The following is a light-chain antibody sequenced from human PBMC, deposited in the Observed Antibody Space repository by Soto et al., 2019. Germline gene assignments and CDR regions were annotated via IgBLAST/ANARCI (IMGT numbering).Light chain of an antibody. J-gene: IGLJ2*01. CDR2: GHN. CDR1: SSNIGSRN. CDR3: ASWDDSLSGVL. Sequence: QSVLTQPPSASGTPGQRVTISCSGGSSNIGSRNVNWYQHLSGTAPKLLIYGHNQRPSGVPDRFSGSKSGTSASLAISGLQSEDEADYYCASWDDSLSGVLFGGGTKLTVL. V-gene: IGLV1-44*01.